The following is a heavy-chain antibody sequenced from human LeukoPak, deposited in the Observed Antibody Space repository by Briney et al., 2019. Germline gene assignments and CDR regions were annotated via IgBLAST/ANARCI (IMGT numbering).Heavy chain of an antibody. V-gene: IGHV1-18*01. Sequence: ASVKVSCKASGYTFTSYGISWVRQAPGQGLEWMGWISAYNGNTNYAQKLQGRVTMTTDTSTSTAYMELRSLRSDDTAVYYCARGYSSSRSSLNWFDPWGQGTLVTVSS. CDR1: GYTFTSYG. CDR3: ARGYSSSRSSLNWFDP. D-gene: IGHD6-13*01. J-gene: IGHJ5*02. CDR2: ISAYNGNT.